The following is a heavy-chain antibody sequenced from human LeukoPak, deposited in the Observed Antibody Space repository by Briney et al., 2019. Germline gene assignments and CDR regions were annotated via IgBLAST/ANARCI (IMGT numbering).Heavy chain of an antibody. CDR2: IIPILGIA. D-gene: IGHD2-15*01. J-gene: IGHJ4*02. Sequence: SVKVSCKASGYTFTGYYMHWVRQAPGQGLEWMGRIIPILGIANYAQKFQGRVTITADKSTSAAYMELSSLRSEDTAVYYCARAGDGYGCSGGSCYWRFDYWGQGTLVTVSS. CDR3: ARAGDGYGCSGGSCYWRFDY. V-gene: IGHV1-69*04. CDR1: GYTFTGYY.